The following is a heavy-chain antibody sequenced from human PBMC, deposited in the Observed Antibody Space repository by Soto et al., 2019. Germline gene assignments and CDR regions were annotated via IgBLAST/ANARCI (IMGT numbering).Heavy chain of an antibody. CDR1: GYTFTRSG. CDR3: AREGVAPYYSYGMDV. J-gene: IGHJ6*02. V-gene: IGHV1-18*01. D-gene: IGHD5-12*01. Sequence: QVPLVQSGAEVKKPGASVKVSCKASGYTFTRSGISWVRQAPGQGLEWMGWISTYNGDTNYAQTFQGRVTMTTDTSXCTVHTEVRSLRSDDTAVYYCAREGVAPYYSYGMDVWGQGTPVTVSS. CDR2: ISTYNGDT.